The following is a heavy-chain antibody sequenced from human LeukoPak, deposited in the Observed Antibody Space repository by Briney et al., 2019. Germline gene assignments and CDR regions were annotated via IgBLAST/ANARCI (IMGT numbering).Heavy chain of an antibody. V-gene: IGHV3-7*01. CDR1: GFTFSGYW. CDR3: ARGYLYYDFWSGYYWRDYFDY. D-gene: IGHD3-3*01. J-gene: IGHJ4*02. Sequence: PGGSLRLSCAASGFTFSGYWMSWVRQAPGKGLEWVANIKQDGSEKYYVDSVKGRFTISRDNAKNSLYLQMNSLRAEDTAVYYCARGYLYYDFWSGYYWRDYFDYWGQGTLVTVSS. CDR2: IKQDGSEK.